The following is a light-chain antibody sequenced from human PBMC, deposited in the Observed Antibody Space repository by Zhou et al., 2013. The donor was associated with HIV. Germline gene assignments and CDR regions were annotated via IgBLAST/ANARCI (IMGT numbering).Light chain of an antibody. J-gene: IGKJ2*01. CDR1: QSVTSTY. V-gene: IGKV3-20*01. Sequence: EIVLTQSPGTLSLSPGERATLSCRASQSVTSTYVAWYQQKPGQAPRLLIYAASRRATGIPDRFSGSGSGADYTLTISRLQPEDFAVYFCQHYDDSPYTFGQGTKLEIK. CDR3: QHYDDSPYT. CDR2: AAS.